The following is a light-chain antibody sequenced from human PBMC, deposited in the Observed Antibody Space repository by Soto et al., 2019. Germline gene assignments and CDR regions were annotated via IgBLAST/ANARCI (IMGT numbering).Light chain of an antibody. J-gene: IGLJ2*01. CDR1: SSDVVGYNY. Sequence: QSALTQPPSASGSPGQSVTISCTGTSSDVVGYNYVSWYQQHPGKAPKLMISEVSKRPSGVPDRFSGSKSGNTASLTVSGLQAEDEADYYCSSYAGNNILLFGGGTKLTVL. CDR3: SSYAGNNILL. V-gene: IGLV2-8*01. CDR2: EVS.